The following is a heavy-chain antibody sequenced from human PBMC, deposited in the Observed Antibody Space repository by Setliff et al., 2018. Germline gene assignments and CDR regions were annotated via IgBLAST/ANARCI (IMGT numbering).Heavy chain of an antibody. D-gene: IGHD1-1*01. J-gene: IGHJ4*02. CDR1: GGTFSDYH. V-gene: IGHV4-34*01. Sequence: KASETLSLTCAAYGGTFSDYHWTWIRQSPEKGLEWIGEIKHRGSTNYNPSLKSRLTISVDTSKNQFSLKLRSVTAADTAVYYCARTGTYRYFDYWGQGALVTVSS. CDR2: IKHRGST. CDR3: ARTGTYRYFDY.